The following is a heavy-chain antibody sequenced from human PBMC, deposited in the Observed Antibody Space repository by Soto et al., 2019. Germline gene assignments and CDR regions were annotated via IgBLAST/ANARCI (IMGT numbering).Heavy chain of an antibody. CDR2: IQEDGSVK. D-gene: IGHD2-2*01. CDR1: GFTLGSYW. J-gene: IGHJ3*02. Sequence: EVQLVESGGGLVQPGGSLRLSCVASGFTLGSYWMTWVRQAPGKGPEWVANIQEDGSVKYYVDSVEGRFTISRDNAKNSLFLQMNSLRAEDTAVYYCARDLTVTRGCLSTSCYYDALDIWGQGTMVTVSS. CDR3: ARDLTVTRGCLSTSCYYDALDI. V-gene: IGHV3-7*01.